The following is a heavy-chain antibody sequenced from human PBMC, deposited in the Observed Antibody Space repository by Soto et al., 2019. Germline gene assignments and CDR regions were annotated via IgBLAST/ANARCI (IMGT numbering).Heavy chain of an antibody. CDR2: IDWDDDK. CDR3: ARIHYYDSSGYDGMDV. V-gene: IGHV2-70*01. J-gene: IGHJ6*02. CDR1: GFSLSTSGMC. Sequence: SGPTLVNPTQTLTLTCTFSGFSLSTSGMCVSWIRQPPGKALEWLALIDWDDDKYYSTSLKTRLTISKDTSKNQVVLTMTNMDPVDTATYYCARIHYYDSSGYDGMDVWGQGTKVTVSS. D-gene: IGHD3-22*01.